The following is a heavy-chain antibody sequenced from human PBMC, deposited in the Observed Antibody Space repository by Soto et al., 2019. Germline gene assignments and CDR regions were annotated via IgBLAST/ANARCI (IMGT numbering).Heavy chain of an antibody. D-gene: IGHD3-3*01. V-gene: IGHV4-31*03. Sequence: SETLSLTCTVSGGSISSGGYYWSWIRQHPGKGLEWIGYIYYSGSTYYNPSLKSRVTISVDTSKNQFSLKLSSVTAADTAVYYCARARGDFWSGSPAPIDYWGQGTLVTVSS. CDR2: IYYSGST. CDR3: ARARGDFWSGSPAPIDY. CDR1: GGSISSGGYY. J-gene: IGHJ4*02.